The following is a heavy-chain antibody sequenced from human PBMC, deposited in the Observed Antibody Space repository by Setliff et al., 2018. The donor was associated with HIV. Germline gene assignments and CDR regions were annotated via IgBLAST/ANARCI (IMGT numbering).Heavy chain of an antibody. CDR1: GFTVNSGA. CDR3: ARDLAPYYAMAV. Sequence: GGSLRLSCAASGFTVNSGAMNWVRQAPGKGLEWVSTVGCWGTCTSFADSVKGRFTISADTSNNTLYLQMTLLSAEDTAVYYCARDLAPYYAMAVWGQGTTVTVSS. V-gene: IGHV3-23*01. CDR2: VGCWGTCT. J-gene: IGHJ6*02.